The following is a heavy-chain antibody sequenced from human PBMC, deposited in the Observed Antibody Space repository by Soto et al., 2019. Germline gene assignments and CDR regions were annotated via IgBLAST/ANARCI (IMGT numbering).Heavy chain of an antibody. J-gene: IGHJ5*02. CDR3: AKDSGYNYGYFSWFDP. CDR2: IFYSGST. D-gene: IGHD5-18*01. Sequence: SETLYLTCTVSGGSISNYYWSWIRQPPGRGLEWIGHIFYSGSTNYNPALKSRVTISVDTSKSQFSLKLSSVTAADTAVYYCAKDSGYNYGYFSWFDPWGQGTLVTVSS. CDR1: GGSISNYY. V-gene: IGHV4-59*01.